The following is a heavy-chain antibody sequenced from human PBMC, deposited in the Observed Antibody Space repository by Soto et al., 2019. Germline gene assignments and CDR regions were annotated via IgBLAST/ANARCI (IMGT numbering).Heavy chain of an antibody. CDR1: GGSISSYY. Sequence: PSETLSLTCTVSGGSISSYYWSWIRQPPGKGLEWIGYIYYSGSTNYNPSLKSRVTISVDTSKNQFSLKLSSVTAADTAVYYCARGGGVEFDYWGQGTLVTVSS. CDR2: IYYSGST. V-gene: IGHV4-59*01. D-gene: IGHD2-21*01. CDR3: ARGGGVEFDY. J-gene: IGHJ4*02.